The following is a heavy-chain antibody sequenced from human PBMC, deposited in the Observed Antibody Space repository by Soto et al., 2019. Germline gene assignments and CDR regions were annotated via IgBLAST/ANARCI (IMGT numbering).Heavy chain of an antibody. D-gene: IGHD2-2*01. V-gene: IGHV3-33*01. CDR3: ARGLRYCSSTSCLDYYYGMDV. CDR1: GFTFSSYG. CDR2: IWYDGSNR. J-gene: IGHJ6*02. Sequence: QVQLVESGGGVVQPGRSLRLSCAASGFTFSSYGMHWVRQAPGKGLEWVAVIWYDGSNRYYADSVKGRFTISRDNSKNTLYLQMNSLRAEDTAVYYCARGLRYCSSTSCLDYYYGMDVWGQGTTVTVSS.